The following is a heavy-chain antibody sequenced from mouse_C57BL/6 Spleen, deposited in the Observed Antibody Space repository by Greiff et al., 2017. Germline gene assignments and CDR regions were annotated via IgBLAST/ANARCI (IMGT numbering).Heavy chain of an antibody. J-gene: IGHJ1*03. D-gene: IGHD1-1*01. CDR1: GYSITSGYY. CDR3: ARGNYGSSYAYFDV. CDR2: ISYDGSN. Sequence: ESGPGLVKPSQSLSLTCSVTGYSITSGYYWNWIRQFPGNKLEWMGYISYDGSNNYNPSLKNRISITRDTSKNQFFLKLNSVTTEDTATYYCARGNYGSSYAYFDVWGTGTTVTVSS. V-gene: IGHV3-6*01.